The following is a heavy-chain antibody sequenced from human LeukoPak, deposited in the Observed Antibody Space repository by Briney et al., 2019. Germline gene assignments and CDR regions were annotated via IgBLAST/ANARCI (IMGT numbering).Heavy chain of an antibody. Sequence: SQTLSLTCTVSGGSISSGDYYWSWIRQPPGKGLEWIGYIYYSGSTYYNPSLKSRVTISVDTSKNQFSLKLSSVTAADTAVYYCARDAYSSSSYFDYWGQGTLVTVSS. CDR2: IYYSGST. J-gene: IGHJ4*02. CDR3: ARDAYSSSSYFDY. V-gene: IGHV4-30-4*08. CDR1: GGSISSGDYY. D-gene: IGHD6-6*01.